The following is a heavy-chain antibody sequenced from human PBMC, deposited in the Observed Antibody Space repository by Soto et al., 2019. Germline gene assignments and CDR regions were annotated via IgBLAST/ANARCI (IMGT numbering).Heavy chain of an antibody. CDR2: IYSSGST. D-gene: IGHD2-15*01. CDR3: ATLTCSGGSCYSLHYYYGMDV. V-gene: IGHV4-4*08. CDR1: GDLFNQYD. J-gene: IGHJ6*02. Sequence: ETLSLTCTVSGDLFNQYDWSWIRQPPGKGLEWIGNIYSSGSTYYNPSLKSRVTISVDTSKNQFSLKLSSVTAADTAVYYCATLTCSGGSCYSLHYYYGMDVWGQGTTVTVSS.